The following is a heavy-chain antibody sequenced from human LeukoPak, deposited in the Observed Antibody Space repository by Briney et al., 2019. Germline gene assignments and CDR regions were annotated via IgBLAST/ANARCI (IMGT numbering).Heavy chain of an antibody. CDR1: GFTFSSYE. J-gene: IGHJ4*02. CDR3: ARGGYSSGWSLGY. D-gene: IGHD6-19*01. CDR2: ISRSGSTI. V-gene: IGHV3-48*03. Sequence: PGGSLRLSCAASGFTFSSYEMNWVRQAPGKGLEGVSYISRSGSTIYSADSVKGRFTSSRDNAKNSLYLQMNSLRAEDTAVYYCARGGYSSGWSLGYWGQGTLVTVSS.